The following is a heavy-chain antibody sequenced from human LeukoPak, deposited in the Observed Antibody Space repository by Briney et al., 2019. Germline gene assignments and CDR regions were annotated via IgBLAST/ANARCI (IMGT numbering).Heavy chain of an antibody. J-gene: IGHJ4*02. D-gene: IGHD6-19*01. CDR1: GGSISSSSYY. V-gene: IGHV4-39*01. Sequence: SETLSLTRTVSGGSISSSSYYWGWIRQPPGKGLEWIGSIYYSGSTYYNPSLKSRVTISVDTSKNQFSLKLSSVTAADTAVYYCARQLEYSSGWFDYWGQGTLVTVSS. CDR3: ARQLEYSSGWFDY. CDR2: IYYSGST.